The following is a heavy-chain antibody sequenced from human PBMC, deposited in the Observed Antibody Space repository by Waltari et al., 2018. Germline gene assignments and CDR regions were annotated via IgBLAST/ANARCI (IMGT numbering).Heavy chain of an antibody. D-gene: IGHD2-15*01. Sequence: QVQLVQSGAEVKRPGASVKVSCKASGYSFTAYHIHWVRQAPGQGLEWMGRINHDNGVTNFAQNFQGRLTMTRDTSISDAYMELYSLRFDDTAVYYCARGTLDLSAYYYDFWGQGTLVTVSS. CDR2: INHDNGVT. V-gene: IGHV1-2*06. J-gene: IGHJ4*02. CDR3: ARGTLDLSAYYYDF. CDR1: GYSFTAYH.